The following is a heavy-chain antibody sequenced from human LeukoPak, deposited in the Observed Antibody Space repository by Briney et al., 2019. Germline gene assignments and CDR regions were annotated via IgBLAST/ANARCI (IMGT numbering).Heavy chain of an antibody. CDR3: VRDLRGSDDF. D-gene: IGHD1-26*01. CDR1: GYTFTSYG. CDR2: MNPKSGNT. Sequence: GASVKVSCKASGYTFTSYGISWVRQAPGQGLEWMAWMNPKSGNTGSAQHFQGRVTLTQNIAISTAYLEVRNLKSEDTAVYYCVRDLRGSDDFWGQGTLVIVTS. V-gene: IGHV1-8*02. J-gene: IGHJ4*02.